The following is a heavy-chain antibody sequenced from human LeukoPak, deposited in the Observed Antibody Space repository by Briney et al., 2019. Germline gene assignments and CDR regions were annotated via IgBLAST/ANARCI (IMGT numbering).Heavy chain of an antibody. CDR2: IYYSGST. Sequence: SQTLSLTCTVSGGSISSGDYYWSWIRQPPGKGLEWIGCIYYSGSTYYNPSLKSRVTISVDTSKNQFSLKLSSVTAADTAVYYCARGLTAAAGDNWFDPWGQETLVTVSS. V-gene: IGHV4-30-4*01. J-gene: IGHJ5*02. D-gene: IGHD6-13*01. CDR1: GGSISSGDYY. CDR3: ARGLTAAAGDNWFDP.